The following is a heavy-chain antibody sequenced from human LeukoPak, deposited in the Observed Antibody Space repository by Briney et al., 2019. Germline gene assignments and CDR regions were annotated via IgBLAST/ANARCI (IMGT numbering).Heavy chain of an antibody. V-gene: IGHV4-31*02. Sequence: WVRQMPGKGLEWIGFIYYTGSTSYNPSLKSRVTLSIDTSKNQFSLKLSSVTAADTAVYYCARGANYLYYFDFWGQGTLVTVSS. CDR2: IYYTGST. CDR3: ARGANYLYYFDF. D-gene: IGHD1-7*01. J-gene: IGHJ4*02.